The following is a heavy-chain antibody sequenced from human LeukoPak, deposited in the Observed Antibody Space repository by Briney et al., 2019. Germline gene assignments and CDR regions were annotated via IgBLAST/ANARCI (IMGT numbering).Heavy chain of an antibody. V-gene: IGHV4-34*01. Sequence: SETLSLTCAVYGGSFSGYYWSWIRQPPGKGVEWIGEINHSGSTNYNPSLKSRVTISVDTSKNQFSLKLSSVTAADTAIYYCARDGRAGSLFAYWGQGTLVTVSS. D-gene: IGHD6-19*01. CDR1: GGSFSGYY. CDR2: INHSGST. CDR3: ARDGRAGSLFAY. J-gene: IGHJ4*02.